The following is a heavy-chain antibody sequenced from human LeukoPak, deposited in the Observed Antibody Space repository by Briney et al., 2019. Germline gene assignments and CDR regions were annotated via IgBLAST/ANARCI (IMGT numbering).Heavy chain of an antibody. D-gene: IGHD3-16*01. CDR3: ARDPFPYFDY. J-gene: IGHJ4*02. CDR1: GGSISSYY. Sequence: SETLSLTCTVSGGSISSYYWSWIRQPPGKGLEWIGYIYYSGSTNYNPSLKSRVTISVDTSKNQFSLKLSSVTAADTAVYYCARDPFPYFDYWGQGTLVTVSS. CDR2: IYYSGST. V-gene: IGHV4-59*12.